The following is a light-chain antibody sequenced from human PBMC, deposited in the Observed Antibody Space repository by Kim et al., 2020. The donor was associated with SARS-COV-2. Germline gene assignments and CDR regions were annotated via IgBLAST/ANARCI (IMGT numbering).Light chain of an antibody. CDR1: SSDVGGYNY. V-gene: IGLV2-11*01. Sequence: QSALTQPRSVSGSPGQSVTISCTGTSSDVGGYNYVSWYQHHPGKAPKLMIYDVSMRPSGVPDRFSGSKSGNTASLTISGLQAEDEADYYCCSYAGSYTWVFGGGTQLTVL. CDR2: DVS. J-gene: IGLJ3*02. CDR3: CSYAGSYTWV.